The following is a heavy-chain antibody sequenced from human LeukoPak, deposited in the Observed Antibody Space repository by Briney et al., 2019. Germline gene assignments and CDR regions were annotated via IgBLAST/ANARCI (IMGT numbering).Heavy chain of an antibody. CDR1: GGSFSGYY. D-gene: IGHD7-27*01. CDR2: IIPSGSA. J-gene: IGHJ3*01. V-gene: IGHV4-34*12. Sequence: SETLSLTCAVYGGSFSGYYWSWIRQPPGKGLEWIGEIIPSGSASYNPSLKSRITISIDTSKNQFSLKLNSVTAADTAAYYCARHLTGERAFDVWGQGTVVTVSS. CDR3: ARHLTGERAFDV.